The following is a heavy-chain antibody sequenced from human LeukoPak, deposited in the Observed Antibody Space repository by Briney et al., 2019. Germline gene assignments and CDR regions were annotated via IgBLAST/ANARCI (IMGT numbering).Heavy chain of an antibody. J-gene: IGHJ4*02. Sequence: PSQTLSLTCTVSGGSISSGSYYSSWIRQPAGKGLEWIGRIYTSGSTNYNPSLKSRVTISVDTSKNQFSLKLSSVTAADTAVYYCARDGSRGSFYFDYWGQGTLVTVSS. CDR1: GGSISSGSYY. V-gene: IGHV4-61*02. D-gene: IGHD3-10*01. CDR2: IYTSGST. CDR3: ARDGSRGSFYFDY.